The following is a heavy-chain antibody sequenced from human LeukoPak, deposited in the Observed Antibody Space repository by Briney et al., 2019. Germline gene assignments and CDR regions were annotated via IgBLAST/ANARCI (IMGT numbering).Heavy chain of an antibody. CDR1: GFSFNDAW. V-gene: IGHV3-15*01. D-gene: IGHD1-14*01. CDR3: SRNADHDW. Sequence: GGSLRLSCAGSGFSFNDAWLNWVRQTPEKGLEWVARIKRQTEGWAKDYAAPVKGRFTISRDDSKSTVYLQMNSLEIEDTAVYYCSRNADHDWWGQGTLVTVSS. CDR2: IKRQTEGWAK. J-gene: IGHJ4*02.